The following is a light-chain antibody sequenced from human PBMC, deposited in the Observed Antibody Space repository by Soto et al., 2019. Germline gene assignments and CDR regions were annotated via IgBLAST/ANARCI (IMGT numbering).Light chain of an antibody. CDR1: QSVSSY. CDR2: GAS. V-gene: IGKV3-20*01. J-gene: IGKJ1*01. CDR3: QQYGSSPQA. Sequence: EIVMTQSPATLSVSPGERATLSCRASQSVSSYLAWYQQKPGQAPRLLIYGASTRATGIPARFSGSGSGTDFTLTINRLEPEDFAVYYCQQYGSSPQAFGQGTKVDIK.